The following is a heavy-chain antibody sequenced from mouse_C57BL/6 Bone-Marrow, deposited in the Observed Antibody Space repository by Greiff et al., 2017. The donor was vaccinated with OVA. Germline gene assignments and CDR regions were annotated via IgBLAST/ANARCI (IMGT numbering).Heavy chain of an antibody. Sequence: EVKLQESGGGLVKPGGSLKLSCAASGFTFSSYTMSWVRQTPEKRLEWVATISGGGGNTYYPDSVKGRFTISRDNAKNTLYLQMSSLRAEDTALYYCARRNYGSIHWYFDVWGTGTTVTVSS. J-gene: IGHJ1*03. V-gene: IGHV5-9*01. CDR1: GFTFSSYT. CDR3: ARRNYGSIHWYFDV. CDR2: ISGGGGNT. D-gene: IGHD1-1*01.